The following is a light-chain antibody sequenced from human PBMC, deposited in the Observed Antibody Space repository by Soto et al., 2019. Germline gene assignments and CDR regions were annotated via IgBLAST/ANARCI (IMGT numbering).Light chain of an antibody. Sequence: QSALTQPASVSGSPGQSIAISCTGTFSDVGGYDFVAWYQQHPDKAPKVIIYDVNNRPSGVSNRFFGSKSGNTASLTISGLQTEDEADYYCGSYSTSGSVVFGGGTKVTVL. J-gene: IGLJ2*01. CDR1: FSDVGGYDF. CDR2: DVN. CDR3: GSYSTSGSVV. V-gene: IGLV2-14*01.